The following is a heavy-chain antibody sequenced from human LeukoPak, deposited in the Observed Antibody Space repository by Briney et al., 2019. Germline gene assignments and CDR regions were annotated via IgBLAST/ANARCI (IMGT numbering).Heavy chain of an antibody. J-gene: IGHJ4*02. D-gene: IGHD5-24*01. CDR3: ARGMAAPDY. CDR2: ISTSGSTI. V-gene: IGHV3-48*03. CDR1: GFTFSSYE. Sequence: PGGSLRLSCAASGFTFSSYEMNWVRQAPGKGLEWVSYISTSGSTIYYADSVKGRFTISRDNAKNSLFLQMNSLRAEDTAVYYCARGMAAPDYWGQGTLVTVSS.